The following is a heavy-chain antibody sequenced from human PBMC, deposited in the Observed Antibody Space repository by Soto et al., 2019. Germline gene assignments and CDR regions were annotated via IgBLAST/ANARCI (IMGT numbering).Heavy chain of an antibody. CDR1: GYSFTSYW. CDR3: ARPSESANYTFDS. D-gene: IGHD1-7*01. Sequence: GESLKISCKGSGYSFTSYWIGWVRQMPGKGLEWMGIIYPGDSDTRYSPSFQGQVTTSADKSINTAYLQWSSLKASDTAMYYCARPSESANYTFDSWGQGTLVTVYS. J-gene: IGHJ4*02. CDR2: IYPGDSDT. V-gene: IGHV5-51*01.